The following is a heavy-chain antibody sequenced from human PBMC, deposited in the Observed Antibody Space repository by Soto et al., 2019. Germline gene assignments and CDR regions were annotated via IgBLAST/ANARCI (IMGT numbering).Heavy chain of an antibody. CDR2: IKSKAAGGTT. CDR1: GLSLSNVW. D-gene: IGHD3-22*01. V-gene: IGHV3-15*07. Sequence: EVQLVESGGDLVKPGGSLRLSCVVSGLSLSNVWMNWVRQAPGKGLGWVGRIKSKAAGGTTDYAAPVRGRFNISRDDSRNTWVLHMTSLRTEDTAVYYCSCGDSQYFDCWGQGALVTVSS. J-gene: IGHJ4*02. CDR3: SCGDSQYFDC.